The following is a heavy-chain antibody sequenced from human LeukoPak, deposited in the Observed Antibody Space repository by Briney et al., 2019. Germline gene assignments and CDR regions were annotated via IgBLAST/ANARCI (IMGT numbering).Heavy chain of an antibody. CDR2: IYYSGST. V-gene: IGHV4-30-4*01. Sequence: PSETLSLTCTVSGGSISSGDYYWSWIRQPPGKGLEWIGYIYYSGSTYYNPSLKSRVTISVDTSKNQFSLKLSSVTAADAAVYYCARSRGYLSLDENAFDIWGQGTMVTVSS. CDR3: ARSRGYLSLDENAFDI. J-gene: IGHJ3*02. D-gene: IGHD2-2*03. CDR1: GGSISSGDYY.